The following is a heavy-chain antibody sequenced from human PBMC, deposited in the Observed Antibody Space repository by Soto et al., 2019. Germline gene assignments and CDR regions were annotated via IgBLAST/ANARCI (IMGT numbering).Heavy chain of an antibody. Sequence: QVTLKESGPVLVKPTETLTLTCTVSGFSLSNARMGVSWIRQPPGKALEWLAHIFSNDEKSYSTSLKSRLTISQDTSKSQVVLTMTNMDPVDTATYYCARTWGYCSGGSCYSGPGYYYYGMDVWGQGTTVTVSS. D-gene: IGHD2-15*01. CDR3: ARTWGYCSGGSCYSGPGYYYYGMDV. CDR1: GFSLSNARMG. V-gene: IGHV2-26*01. CDR2: IFSNDEK. J-gene: IGHJ6*02.